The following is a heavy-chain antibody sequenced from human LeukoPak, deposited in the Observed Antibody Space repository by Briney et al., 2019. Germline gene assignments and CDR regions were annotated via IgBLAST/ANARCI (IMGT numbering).Heavy chain of an antibody. CDR3: ARRGPSGRALDY. Sequence: SETLSLTCTVSGGSISTYYWSWIRQSPGKGLEWIGYIYYSGSTNYNPSLKSRVTISLDTPKNQFSLKLTSVTAADTAVYYCARRGPSGRALDYWGQGTLVTVSS. V-gene: IGHV4-59*01. D-gene: IGHD6-19*01. CDR1: GGSISTYY. CDR2: IYYSGST. J-gene: IGHJ4*02.